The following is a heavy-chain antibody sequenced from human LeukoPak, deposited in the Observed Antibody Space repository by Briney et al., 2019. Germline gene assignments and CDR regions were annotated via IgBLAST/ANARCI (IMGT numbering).Heavy chain of an antibody. CDR1: GFTVSSYA. V-gene: IGHV3-23*01. J-gene: IGHJ4*02. CDR3: AKDDGGATWGYYFDY. Sequence: PGGSLRLSCAASGFTVSSYAMSWVRQPPGKGLEWVSLISGNGGSTYYADSVKGRFTISRDSSKNTPFLQMNSLRAEDTAVYYCAKDDGGATWGYYFDYWGQGTLVTVSS. D-gene: IGHD3-16*01. CDR2: ISGNGGST.